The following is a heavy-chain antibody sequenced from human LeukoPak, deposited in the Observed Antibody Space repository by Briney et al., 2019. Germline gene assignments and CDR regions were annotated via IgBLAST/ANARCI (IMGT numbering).Heavy chain of an antibody. D-gene: IGHD3-9*01. Sequence: PGGSLRLSCAASGFAFRSYGMIWVRQAPGKGLEWVSAISGSAGNTYYADSVKGRFSISRDNSKNTLYLQMNSLRAEDTAVYYCAKGGRVYDILTGYYKAYYYYYMDVWGKGTTVTISS. J-gene: IGHJ6*03. V-gene: IGHV3-23*01. CDR2: ISGSAGNT. CDR3: AKGGRVYDILTGYYKAYYYYYMDV. CDR1: GFAFRSYG.